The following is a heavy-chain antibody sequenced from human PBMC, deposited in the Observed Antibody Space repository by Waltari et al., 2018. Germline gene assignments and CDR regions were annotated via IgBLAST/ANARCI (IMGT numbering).Heavy chain of an antibody. CDR2: ISTSGSTI. V-gene: IGHV3-48*03. CDR1: GFTFSNYE. CDR3: TRDLTNVLDY. Sequence: LRLSCAASGFTFSNYEMNWVRQAPGKGLEWVSYISTSGSTIYYADSVKGRLTISRDNTKNSLYLQMNSLRVEDTAVYYCTRDLTNVLDYWGQGTLVTVSS. J-gene: IGHJ4*02. D-gene: IGHD1-1*01.